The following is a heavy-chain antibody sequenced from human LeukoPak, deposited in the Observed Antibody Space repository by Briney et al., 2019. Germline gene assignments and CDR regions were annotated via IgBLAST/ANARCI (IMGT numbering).Heavy chain of an antibody. CDR3: ARRDRVAGASDY. CDR2: IYYSGST. Sequence: SETLSLTCTVSGGSISSSSYYWGWIRQPPGKGLEWIGSIYYSGSTYYNPSLKSRVTISVDTSKNQFSLELSSVTAADTAVYYCARRDRVAGASDYWGQGTLVTVSS. D-gene: IGHD6-19*01. J-gene: IGHJ4*02. V-gene: IGHV4-39*01. CDR1: GGSISSSSYY.